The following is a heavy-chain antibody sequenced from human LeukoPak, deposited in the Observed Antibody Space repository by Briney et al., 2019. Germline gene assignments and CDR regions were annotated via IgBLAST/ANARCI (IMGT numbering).Heavy chain of an antibody. J-gene: IGHJ4*02. CDR1: GFTFSSYG. CDR2: IWYDGSNK. Sequence: TGGSLRLSCAASGFTFSSYGMHWVRQAPGKGLEWVAVIWYDGSNKYYADSVKGRFTISRDNTKNTLYLQMNSLRAEDTAVYYCARGGAIDYYGSGSYADYWGQGTLVTVSS. V-gene: IGHV3-33*01. CDR3: ARGGAIDYYGSGSYADY. D-gene: IGHD3-10*01.